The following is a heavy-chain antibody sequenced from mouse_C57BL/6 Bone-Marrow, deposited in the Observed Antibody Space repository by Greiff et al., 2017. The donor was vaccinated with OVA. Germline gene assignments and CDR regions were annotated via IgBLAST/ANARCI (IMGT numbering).Heavy chain of an antibody. CDR2: ISSGGSYT. CDR1: GFTFSSYG. D-gene: IGHD1-1*01. J-gene: IGHJ1*03. CDR3: ARHGTTVVATNWYFDV. V-gene: IGHV5-6*01. Sequence: DVQLQESGGDLVKPGGSLKLSCAASGFTFSSYGMSWVRQTPDKRLEWVATISSGGSYTYYPDSVKGRFTISRDNAKNTLYLQMSSLKSEDTAMYYCARHGTTVVATNWYFDVWGTGTTVTVSS.